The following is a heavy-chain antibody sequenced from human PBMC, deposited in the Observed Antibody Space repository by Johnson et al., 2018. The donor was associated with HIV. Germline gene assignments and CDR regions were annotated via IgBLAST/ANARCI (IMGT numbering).Heavy chain of an antibody. Sequence: VQLVESGGGLVQPGESLRLSCEASGFTFSNAWMSWVRQAPGKGLEWVGRIKSKTDGGTTDYAAPVKGRFTISRDDSKNTLYLQMNSLKTEDTAVYYCTTDPPGMSSTSERDAFDIWGQGTMVTVSS. V-gene: IGHV3-15*01. CDR1: GFTFSNAW. CDR2: IKSKTDGGTT. CDR3: TTDPPGMSSTSERDAFDI. J-gene: IGHJ3*02. D-gene: IGHD2-2*01.